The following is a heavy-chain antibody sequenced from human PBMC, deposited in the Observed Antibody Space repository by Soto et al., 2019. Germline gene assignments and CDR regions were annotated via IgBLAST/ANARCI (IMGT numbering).Heavy chain of an antibody. CDR2: IYYSGST. D-gene: IGHD3-10*01. V-gene: IGHV4-30-4*01. CDR3: ARGLEDFGYYGMDV. Sequence: QVQLQESGPGLVKPSQTLSLTCTVSGGSISSGDYYWSWIRQPPGKGLEWIGYIYYSGSTYYNPSPKSRVTISVDTSKNQCSLKLSSVTAADTAVYYCARGLEDFGYYGMDVWGQGTTVTVSS. CDR1: GGSISSGDYY. J-gene: IGHJ6*02.